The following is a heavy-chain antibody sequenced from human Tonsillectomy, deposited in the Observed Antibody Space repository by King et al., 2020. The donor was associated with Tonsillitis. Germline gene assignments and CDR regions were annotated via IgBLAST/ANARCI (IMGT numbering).Heavy chain of an antibody. J-gene: IGHJ3*01. V-gene: IGHV3-23*04. Sequence: VQLVESGGGLVQRGGSLRLSCAASGFTFSSFAMSWVRQSPGKGLEWVSGISGSGGSTYSADSVKGRFTISRDNSKNTLYLQMNSLRPEDTAVYYCAKDKVATMPRDAFDFWGQGTTVTVSS. CDR2: ISGSGGST. D-gene: IGHD5-12*01. CDR3: AKDKVATMPRDAFDF. CDR1: GFTFSSFA.